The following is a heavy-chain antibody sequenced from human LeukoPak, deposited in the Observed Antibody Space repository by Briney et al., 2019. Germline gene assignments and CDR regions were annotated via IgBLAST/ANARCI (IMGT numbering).Heavy chain of an antibody. J-gene: IGHJ5*02. CDR3: AKEEFYDFWSGLNL. D-gene: IGHD3-3*01. CDR1: GFTFSSYS. Sequence: GGSLRLSCAASGFTFSSYSMNWVRQAPGKGLEWVSSISSSSSYIYYADSVKGRFTISRDNAKNSLYLQMNSLRAEDTAVYYCAKEEFYDFWSGLNLWGQGTLVTVSS. CDR2: ISSSSSYI. V-gene: IGHV3-21*04.